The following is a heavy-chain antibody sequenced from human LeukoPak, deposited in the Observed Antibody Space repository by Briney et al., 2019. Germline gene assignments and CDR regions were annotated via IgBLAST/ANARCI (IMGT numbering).Heavy chain of an antibody. D-gene: IGHD6-13*01. Sequence: GGSLRLSCAASGFIFSSYEMNWVRQAPGKGLEWVSYISSSGSTLYYADSVQGRFTISRDNAENSMYLQMNSLRAEDTAVYYCARDPLGEQQLPYSDYWGQGTLVTVSS. V-gene: IGHV3-48*03. J-gene: IGHJ4*02. CDR3: ARDPLGEQQLPYSDY. CDR1: GFIFSSYE. CDR2: ISSSGSTL.